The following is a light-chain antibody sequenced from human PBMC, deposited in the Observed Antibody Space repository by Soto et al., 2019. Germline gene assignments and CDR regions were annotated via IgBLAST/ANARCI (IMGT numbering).Light chain of an antibody. CDR2: DAS. CDR3: QQYNNWPPELT. J-gene: IGKJ4*01. Sequence: DIQMTQSPSTLSASVGDRVSINCRASQSISAWLAWYQQKPGKAPKLLIYDASSLESGVPARFSGSGSGTEFTLTISSLQSEDFAVYYCQQYNNWPPELTFGGGTKVDIK. V-gene: IGKV1-5*01. CDR1: QSISAW.